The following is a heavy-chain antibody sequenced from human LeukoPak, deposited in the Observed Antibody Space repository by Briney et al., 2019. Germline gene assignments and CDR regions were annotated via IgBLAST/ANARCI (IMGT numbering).Heavy chain of an antibody. J-gene: IGHJ5*02. D-gene: IGHD6-6*01. CDR1: GFTFSSYA. CDR3: AVSAAALFDP. Sequence: PGGSLRLSCAASGFTFSSYAMSWVRQPPGKGLEWIGEINRSGSTNYNSSLSLKSRVTISVDTSKNQFSLKLSSVTAADTAVYYCAVSAAALFDPWGQGTLVTVSS. CDR2: INRSGST. V-gene: IGHV4-34*08.